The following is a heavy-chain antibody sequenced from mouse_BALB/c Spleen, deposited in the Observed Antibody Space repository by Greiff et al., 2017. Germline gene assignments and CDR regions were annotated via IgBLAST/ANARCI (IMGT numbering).Heavy chain of an antibody. J-gene: IGHJ1*01. V-gene: IGHV1-14*01. CDR3: ARSYGNYEYFDV. Sequence: VQLKQSGPELVKPGASVKMSCKASGYTFTSYVLHWVKQKPGQGLEWIGYINPYNDGTKYNEKFKGKATLTSDKSSSTAYMELSSLTSEDSAVYYCARSYGNYEYFDVWGAGTTVTVSS. D-gene: IGHD2-1*01. CDR1: GYTFTSYV. CDR2: INPYNDGT.